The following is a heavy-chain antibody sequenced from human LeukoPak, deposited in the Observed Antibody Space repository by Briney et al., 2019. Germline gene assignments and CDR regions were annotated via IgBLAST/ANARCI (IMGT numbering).Heavy chain of an antibody. CDR3: AKQVEMATNDYFDY. Sequence: GGSLRLSCAASGFTFSSYAMSWVRQATGKGLEWVSAISGSGGSTCYADSVKGRFTISRDNSKNTLYLQMNSLRAEDTAVYYCAKQVEMATNDYFDYWGQGTLVTVSS. D-gene: IGHD5-24*01. CDR1: GFTFSSYA. CDR2: ISGSGGST. V-gene: IGHV3-23*01. J-gene: IGHJ4*02.